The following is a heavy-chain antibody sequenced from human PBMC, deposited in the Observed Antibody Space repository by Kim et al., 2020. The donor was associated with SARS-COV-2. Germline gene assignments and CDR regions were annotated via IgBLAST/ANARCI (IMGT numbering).Heavy chain of an antibody. CDR3: SRDTFGPEDY. D-gene: IGHD3-3*01. Sequence: GGSLRLSCAASGFSVTDYGMHWVRQAPGKGLEWVSRINEDGRTTTHAGSVKGRFTISRDSAKNTLLLQMNRLRAEDTAVYYCSRDTFGPEDYWCQGTLVT. V-gene: IGHV3-74*01. CDR2: INEDGRTT. CDR1: GFSVTDYG. J-gene: IGHJ4*02.